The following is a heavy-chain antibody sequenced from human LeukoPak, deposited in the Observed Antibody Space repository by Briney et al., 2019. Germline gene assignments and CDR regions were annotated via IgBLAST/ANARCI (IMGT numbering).Heavy chain of an antibody. V-gene: IGHV1-18*01. J-gene: IGHJ6*02. Sequence: ASVKVSCKASGYTFTSYGISWVRQAPGQGLEWMGWISGYNGNTNYAQKLQGRVTMTTDTSTSTDYMELRSLRSDDTAVYYCARDMITFGGVIATSEYYYGMDVWGQGTTVTVSS. CDR1: GYTFTSYG. CDR3: ARDMITFGGVIATSEYYYGMDV. D-gene: IGHD3-16*02. CDR2: ISGYNGNT.